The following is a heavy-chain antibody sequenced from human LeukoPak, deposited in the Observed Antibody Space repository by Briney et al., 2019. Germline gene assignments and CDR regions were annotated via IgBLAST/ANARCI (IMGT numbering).Heavy chain of an antibody. V-gene: IGHV3-21*01. CDR3: ARDPVEIDYYYYGMDA. CDR2: ISSSSYI. Sequence: KPWGSLRLSCAASGFTFSSYSMNWVRQAPGKGLEWVSSISSSSYIYYADSVKGRFTISRDNAKNSLYLQMNSLRAEDTAVYYCARDPVEIDYYYYGMDAWGQGTTVTVSS. D-gene: IGHD5-24*01. CDR1: GFTFSSYS. J-gene: IGHJ6*02.